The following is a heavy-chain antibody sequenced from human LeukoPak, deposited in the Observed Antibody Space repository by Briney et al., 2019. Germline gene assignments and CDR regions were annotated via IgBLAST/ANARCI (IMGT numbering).Heavy chain of an antibody. V-gene: IGHV3-20*04. D-gene: IGHD3-10*01. Sequence: GGSLRLSCAASGFTFDDHGMSWVRQAPGKGLEWVSGINWNSDSTGYADSVKGRFTISRDNAKNSLYLQMNSLRAEDTAVYYCARGDTRFGELLNDAFDIWGQGTMVTVSS. CDR1: GFTFDDHG. CDR2: INWNSDST. CDR3: ARGDTRFGELLNDAFDI. J-gene: IGHJ3*02.